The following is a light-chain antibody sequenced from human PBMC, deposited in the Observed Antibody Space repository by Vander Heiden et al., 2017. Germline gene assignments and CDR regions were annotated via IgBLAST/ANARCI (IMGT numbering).Light chain of an antibody. J-gene: IGLJ3*02. V-gene: IGLV3-25*03. CDR2: KDN. CDR3: QSADSSGSYRV. CDR1: ALPQQH. Sequence: SYELTQPPSVSVSPGQTATIICSGAALPQQHAYWYQQKPGQAPVMVIYKDNERPSGIPERFSGSSSGTTVTLTISAVQAEDEADYYCQSADSSGSYRVFGGGTKLTVL.